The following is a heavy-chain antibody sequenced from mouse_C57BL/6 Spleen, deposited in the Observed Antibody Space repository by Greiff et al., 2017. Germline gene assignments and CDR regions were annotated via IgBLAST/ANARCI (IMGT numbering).Heavy chain of an antibody. CDR3: ARQHKTAQGYAMDY. D-gene: IGHD3-2*02. CDR2: INSDGGST. V-gene: IGHV5-2*01. Sequence: EVQRVESGGGLVQPGESLKLSCESNEYEFPSHDMSWVRKTPEKRLELVAAINSDGGSTYYPDTMERRFIISRDNTKKTLYLQMSSLRSEDTALYYCARQHKTAQGYAMDYWGQGTSVTVSS. CDR1: EYEFPSHD. J-gene: IGHJ4*01.